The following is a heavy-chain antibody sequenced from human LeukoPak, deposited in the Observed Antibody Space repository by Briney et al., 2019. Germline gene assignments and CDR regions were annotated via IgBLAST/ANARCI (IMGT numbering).Heavy chain of an antibody. CDR1: GFSFKNYA. CDR2: IIGSSGTT. Sequence: GGSLRLSCVASGFSFKNYAMNWVRQAPGKGLEWVSLIIGSSGTTFYADSVKGRFTISRDKSKSTLYLQMNSLRAEDTAVYYCAKGAYDYIEIAYFDYWGQGSLVTVSS. CDR3: AKGAYDYIEIAYFDY. V-gene: IGHV3-23*01. D-gene: IGHD5-12*01. J-gene: IGHJ4*02.